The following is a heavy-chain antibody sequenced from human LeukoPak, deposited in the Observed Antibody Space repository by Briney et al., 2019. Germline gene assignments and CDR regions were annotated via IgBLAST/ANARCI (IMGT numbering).Heavy chain of an antibody. CDR3: AKSAARLVSDYYYYMDV. CDR2: ISWDGGST. Sequence: GGSLRLSCAASGFTFDDYTMHWVRQAPGKGLEWVSLISWDGGSTYYPDSVKGRFTISRDNSKNSLYLQMNRLRTEDTALYHCAKSAARLVSDYYYYMDVWGKGTTVTVSS. CDR1: GFTFDDYT. J-gene: IGHJ6*03. V-gene: IGHV3-43*01. D-gene: IGHD6-6*01.